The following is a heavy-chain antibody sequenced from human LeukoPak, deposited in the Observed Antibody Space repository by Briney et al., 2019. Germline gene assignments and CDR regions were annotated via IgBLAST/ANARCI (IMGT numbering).Heavy chain of an antibody. V-gene: IGHV3-9*01. CDR1: GLTFVDYA. CDR2: ITWNMCSR. D-gene: IGHD6-13*01. J-gene: IGHJ5*02. Sequence: GGSLRLSCAASGLTFVDYAMHWFRQAPGKGLKWVSGITWNMCSRGYGDSVRGRFTISRANAKNSLYLQMNSLRAEDTALYYCAKGQYSRSTGWFDPWGQGTLVTVSS. CDR3: AKGQYSRSTGWFDP.